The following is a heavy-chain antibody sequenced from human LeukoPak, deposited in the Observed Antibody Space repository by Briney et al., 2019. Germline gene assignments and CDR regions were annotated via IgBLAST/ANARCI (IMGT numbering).Heavy chain of an antibody. CDR1: GGSISSGDYY. J-gene: IGHJ2*01. Sequence: PSQTLSLTCTVSGGSISSGDYYWSWIRQPPGKGLEWIGEINHSGSTNYNPSLKSRVTISVDTSKNQFSLKLSSVTAADTAVYYCARHLAPGIAVHIPYWYFDLWGRGTLVTVSS. D-gene: IGHD6-19*01. CDR2: INHSGST. V-gene: IGHV4-30-4*08. CDR3: ARHLAPGIAVHIPYWYFDL.